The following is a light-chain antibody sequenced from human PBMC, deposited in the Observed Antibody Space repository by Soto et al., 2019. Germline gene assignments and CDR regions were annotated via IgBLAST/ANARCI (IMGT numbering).Light chain of an antibody. V-gene: IGKV1-12*01. Sequence: DIQMTQSPSSVSASVGDRLTITCRARLGISNSLAWYQHTPGKAPKLLLRGAFSLHRGVPSRFSGGGAGTEFTLSISSLQPEDFATYDCQQTSAFPRTFGQGTKVDVK. CDR2: GAF. CDR1: LGISNS. J-gene: IGKJ1*01. CDR3: QQTSAFPRT.